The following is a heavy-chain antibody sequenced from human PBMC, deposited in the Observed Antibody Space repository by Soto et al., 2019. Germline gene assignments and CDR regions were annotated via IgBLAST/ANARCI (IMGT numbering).Heavy chain of an antibody. V-gene: IGHV4-4*07. CDR1: GGSISSYY. J-gene: IGHJ5*02. CDR3: ARDRAVIGNDSWFDP. D-gene: IGHD1-20*01. Sequence: SETLSLTCTVSGGSISSYYCSWIRQPAGKGLEWIGRIYSSGSTNYNPSLKSRVTMSVDTSKNQFSLKLTSVTAADTAVYYCARDRAVIGNDSWFDPWGQGTLVNVSS. CDR2: IYSSGST.